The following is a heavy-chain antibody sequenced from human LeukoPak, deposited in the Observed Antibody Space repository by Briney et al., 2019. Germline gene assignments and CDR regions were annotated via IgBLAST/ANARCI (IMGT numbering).Heavy chain of an antibody. V-gene: IGHV4-34*01. CDR1: GGSFGIYY. CDR3: ARGLYSPISIAVRSNGMDV. D-gene: IGHD6-6*01. J-gene: IGHJ6*02. Sequence: SETLSLTCAVYGGSFGIYYWSWIRQPPGKGLEWIGEINHSGSTNYNPSLKSRVTISVDTSKSQFSLKLSSVTAADTAVYYCARGLYSPISIAVRSNGMDVWGQGTTVTVSS. CDR2: INHSGST.